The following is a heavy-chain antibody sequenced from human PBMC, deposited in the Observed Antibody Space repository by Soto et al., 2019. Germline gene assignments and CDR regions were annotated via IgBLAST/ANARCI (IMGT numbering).Heavy chain of an antibody. Sequence: PGGSLRLSCAASGFTFSSYAMHWVRQAPGKGLEWVSGLYDVDGSFYADSVRGRFTTSSDSSKTTVYLQMNDLRPDDTAVYYCATWHEREHAYDVWGQGTTVTVSS. CDR2: LYDVDGS. V-gene: IGHV3-53*01. CDR1: GFTFSSYA. D-gene: IGHD1-1*01. CDR3: ATWHEREHAYDV. J-gene: IGHJ3*01.